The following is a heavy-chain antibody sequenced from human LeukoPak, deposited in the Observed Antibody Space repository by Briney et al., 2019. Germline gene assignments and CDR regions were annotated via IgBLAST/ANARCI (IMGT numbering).Heavy chain of an antibody. CDR3: VVTRVAGLFDF. D-gene: IGHD6-19*01. CDR1: GYSLSELS. V-gene: IGHV1-24*01. J-gene: IGHJ4*02. CDR2: FAPENGET. Sequence: ASVKVSCKVSGYSLSELSMHWVRQAPGKGLEWMGGFAPENGETISAQKFQGRVTLTEDTSTDTTYMEMGSLKSEDTAVYYCVVTRVAGLFDFWGQGTLVTVSS.